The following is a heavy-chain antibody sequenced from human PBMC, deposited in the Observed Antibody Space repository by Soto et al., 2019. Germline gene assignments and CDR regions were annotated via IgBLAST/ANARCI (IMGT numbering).Heavy chain of an antibody. V-gene: IGHV5-10-1*01. CDR2: IDPSDSQT. CDR3: ARQIYDSDTGPNFQYYFDS. D-gene: IGHD3-22*01. Sequence: GESLKISCKGSGYSFAGYWITWVRQKPGKGLEWMGRIDPSDSQTYYSPSLRGHVTISVTKSITTVFLQWSSLRASDTAMYYCARQIYDSDTGPNFQYYFDSWGQGTPVTVSS. CDR1: GYSFAGYW. J-gene: IGHJ4*02.